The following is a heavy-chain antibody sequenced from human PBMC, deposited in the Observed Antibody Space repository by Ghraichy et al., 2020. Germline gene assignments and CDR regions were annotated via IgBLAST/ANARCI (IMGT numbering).Heavy chain of an antibody. CDR1: GDSINYYY. CDR2: SYYSETA. CDR3: ARASYSGTSAEY. V-gene: IGHV4-59*01. J-gene: IGHJ4*02. D-gene: IGHD1-26*01. Sequence: SETLSLTCTVSGDSINYYYWTWIRQPPGKGLEWIGYSYYSETANYNPSLKSRVTISVDMSKNQFSLSVTSVTAADTAVYYCARASYSGTSAEYWGQGTLATVSS.